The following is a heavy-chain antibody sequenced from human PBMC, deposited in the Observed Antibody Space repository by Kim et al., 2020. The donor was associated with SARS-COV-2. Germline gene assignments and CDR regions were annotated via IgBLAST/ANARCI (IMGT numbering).Heavy chain of an antibody. D-gene: IGHD3-10*01. V-gene: IGHV4-38-2*02. CDR1: GYSISSGHY. CDR2: TYHNGNA. CDR3: ARVWKDYGIDY. J-gene: IGHJ4*02. Sequence: SETLSLTCTVSGYSISSGHYWGWIRQPPGKGLEWIGSTYHNGNAYYNPSLKSQVTISVDTSKNQFSLKLSSVTAADTAVYYCARVWKDYGIDYWGQGTLVTVSS.